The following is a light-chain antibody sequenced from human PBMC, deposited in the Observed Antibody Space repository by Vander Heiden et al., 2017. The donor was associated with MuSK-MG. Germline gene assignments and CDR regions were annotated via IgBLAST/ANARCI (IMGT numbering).Light chain of an antibody. CDR3: QQSYSTPWT. V-gene: IGKV1-39*01. CDR1: QSISSY. J-gene: IGKJ1*01. CDR2: AAS. Sequence: DIQMTQSPSSLSASVGDRVTITCRASQSISSYLNWYQQKPGKAPKLLIYAASSLQSGVPSRFRGSGSGTDFTLTIRRLQPEDFATYYCQQSYSTPWTFGQGTKVEIK.